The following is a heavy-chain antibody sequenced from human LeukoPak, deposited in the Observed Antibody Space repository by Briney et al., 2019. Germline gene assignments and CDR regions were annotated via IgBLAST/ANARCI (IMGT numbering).Heavy chain of an antibody. CDR1: GGSITSSRYY. CDR3: ARTAIVLLWFGELPYDAFDI. V-gene: IGHV4-39*01. CDR2: IYYSGST. D-gene: IGHD3-10*01. J-gene: IGHJ3*02. Sequence: PSETLSLTCSISGGSITSSRYYSGWIRRPPGKGLEWTVSIYYSGSTYSNPSLKRCVNISVETSKTRFSLTLSSVTAADTAVYYCARTAIVLLWFGELPYDAFDIWGQGTMVTVSS.